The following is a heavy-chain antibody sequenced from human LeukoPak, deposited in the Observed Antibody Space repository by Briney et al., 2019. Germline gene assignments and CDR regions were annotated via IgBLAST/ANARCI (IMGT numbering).Heavy chain of an antibody. D-gene: IGHD5-12*01. CDR3: AREVATLDDWYFDL. V-gene: IGHV3-74*01. CDR2: INSDGSST. Sequence: GGSLRLSCAASGFTFSSYWMHWVRQAPGKGLVWVSRINSDGSSTSYADSVKGRFTISRDNSKNTLYLQMNSLGAEDTAVYYCAREVATLDDWYFDLWGRGTLVTVSS. CDR1: GFTFSSYW. J-gene: IGHJ2*01.